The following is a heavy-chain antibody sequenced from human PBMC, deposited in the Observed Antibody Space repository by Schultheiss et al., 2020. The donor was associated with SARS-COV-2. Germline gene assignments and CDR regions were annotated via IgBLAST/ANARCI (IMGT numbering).Heavy chain of an antibody. V-gene: IGHV3-48*01. D-gene: IGHD2-15*01. CDR2: INSGSNII. CDR3: ARCRTPIVVVAAMFY. Sequence: GGSLRLSCAASGFTVSSNYMSWVRQAPGKGLEWVSYINSGSNIIYYADSVKGRFTISRDNSKNTLYLQMNSLRAEDTAVYYCARCRTPIVVVAAMFYWGQGTLVTVSS. J-gene: IGHJ4*02. CDR1: GFTVSSNY.